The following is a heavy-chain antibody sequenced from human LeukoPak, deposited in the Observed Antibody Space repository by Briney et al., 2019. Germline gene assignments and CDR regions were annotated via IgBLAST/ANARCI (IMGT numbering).Heavy chain of an antibody. CDR1: GFTFSSYW. CDR2: IKQDGSEK. V-gene: IGHV3-7*03. D-gene: IGHD3-10*01. J-gene: IGHJ6*03. Sequence: GGSLRLSCAASGFTFSSYWMSWVRQAPGKGLEWVANIKQDGSEKYYVDSVKGRFTISRDNAKNSLYLQMNSLRAEDTAVYYCAKSGITMVRGVIIRGNYYYYMDVWGKGTTVTIS. CDR3: AKSGITMVRGVIIRGNYYYYMDV.